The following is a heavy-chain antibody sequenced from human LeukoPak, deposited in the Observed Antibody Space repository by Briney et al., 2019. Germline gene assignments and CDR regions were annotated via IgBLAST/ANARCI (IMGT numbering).Heavy chain of an antibody. CDR3: ARNVDIVATSDFDY. Sequence: ASVKVSCKASGYTLTSYGISWVRQAPGQGLKWMGWISAYNGNTNYAQKLQGRVTMTTDTSTSTAYMELRSLRSDDTAVYYCARNVDIVATSDFDYWGQGTLVTVSS. CDR1: GYTLTSYG. D-gene: IGHD5-12*01. J-gene: IGHJ4*02. CDR2: ISAYNGNT. V-gene: IGHV1-18*04.